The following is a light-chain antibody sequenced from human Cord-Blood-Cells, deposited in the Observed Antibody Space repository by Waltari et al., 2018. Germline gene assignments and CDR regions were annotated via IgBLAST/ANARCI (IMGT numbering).Light chain of an antibody. CDR2: GAS. Sequence: EIVLTQSPGTLSLSRGERATLPCRASQSVSSSYLAWYQQKPGQAPRLLIYGASSRATGIPDRFSGSGSGTDFTLTISRLEPEDFAVYYCQQYGSSPRTFGQGTKVEIK. CDR3: QQYGSSPRT. V-gene: IGKV3-20*01. J-gene: IGKJ1*01. CDR1: QSVSSSY.